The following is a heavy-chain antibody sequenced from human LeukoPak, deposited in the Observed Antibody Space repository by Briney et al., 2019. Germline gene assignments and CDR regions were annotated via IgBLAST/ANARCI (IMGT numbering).Heavy chain of an antibody. V-gene: IGHV4-59*12. D-gene: IGHD3-22*01. J-gene: IGHJ4*02. Sequence: PSETLSLTCTVSGGSISSYYWSWIRQPPGKGLEWIGYIYYSGSTNYNPSLKSRVTISVDTSKNHFSLKLSSVTAADTAVYYCAREGDYYDTSGTLDDWGQGTLVTVSS. CDR2: IYYSGST. CDR3: AREGDYYDTSGTLDD. CDR1: GGSISSYY.